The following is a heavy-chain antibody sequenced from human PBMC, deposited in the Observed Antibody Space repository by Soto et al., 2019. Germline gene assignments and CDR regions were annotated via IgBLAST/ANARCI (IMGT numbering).Heavy chain of an antibody. J-gene: IGHJ4*02. CDR3: ARGGEHHYDILTGYYYFDY. Sequence: GASVKVSCKASGGTFSSYAISWVRQAPGQGLEWMGGIIPIFGTANYAQKFQGRVTITADESTSTAYMELSSLRSEDTAVYYCARGGEHHYDILTGYYYFDYWGQGTLVTGSS. CDR2: IIPIFGTA. CDR1: GGTFSSYA. V-gene: IGHV1-69*13. D-gene: IGHD3-9*01.